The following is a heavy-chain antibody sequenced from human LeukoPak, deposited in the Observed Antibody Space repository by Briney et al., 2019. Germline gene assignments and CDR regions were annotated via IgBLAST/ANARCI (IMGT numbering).Heavy chain of an antibody. CDR3: AKDLARTAYYYYMDV. J-gene: IGHJ6*03. Sequence: GGSLRLSCAASGFTFSSYSMNWARQAPGKGLEWVSAISSSSSYIYYADSVKGRFTISRDNAKNTLYLQMNSLRAEDTAVYYCAKDLARTAYYYYMDVWGKGTTVTVSS. V-gene: IGHV3-21*01. CDR2: ISSSSSYI. D-gene: IGHD5-18*01. CDR1: GFTFSSYS.